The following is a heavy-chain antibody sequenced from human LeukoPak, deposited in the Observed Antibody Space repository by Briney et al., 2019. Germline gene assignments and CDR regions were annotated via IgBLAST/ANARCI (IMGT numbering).Heavy chain of an antibody. CDR1: GFTFSNYA. D-gene: IGHD3-16*01. CDR3: AKDSPWGINYMDV. Sequence: GGSLRLSCAASGFTFSNYAMSWVRQAPGKGLEWVSAISGSGGRTYSVRSVEGRFTISRDNSKNTLYLQMNSLRAEDTAIYYCAKDSPWGINYMDVWGKGTTVTVSS. V-gene: IGHV3-23*01. CDR2: ISGSGGRT. J-gene: IGHJ6*03.